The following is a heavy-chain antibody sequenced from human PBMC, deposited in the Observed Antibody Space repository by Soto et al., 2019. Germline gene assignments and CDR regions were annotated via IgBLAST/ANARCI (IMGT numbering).Heavy chain of an antibody. CDR3: ARHRGPTGPNY. J-gene: IGHJ4*02. CDR2: MYYSGNT. CDR1: DDSISSYD. D-gene: IGHD3-10*01. V-gene: IGHV4-59*08. Sequence: SETLSLTCTVADDSISSYDGNWIRQPPGKGLEWIGYMYYSGNTNHNPSLKSRVTISVDTSKNQLSLNLRSVTAADTAVYYCARHRGPTGPNYWGQGTLVTVSS.